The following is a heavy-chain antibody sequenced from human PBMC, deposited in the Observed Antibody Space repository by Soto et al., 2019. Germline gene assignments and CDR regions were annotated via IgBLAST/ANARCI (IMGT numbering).Heavy chain of an antibody. CDR2: IDYSGST. CDR3: GRTPYDNRGFGYFDY. Sequence: SETLSLTCTFSGCSVSSGGYFWTWIRQPPGEGLEWIGYIDYSGSTNYNPALKSRVTISIDTSKNQFSLKLSSLTAADTAVYYCGRTPYDNRGFGYFDYWGRGTLVTV. J-gene: IGHJ4*02. D-gene: IGHD3-22*01. V-gene: IGHV4-61*08. CDR1: GCSVSSGGYF.